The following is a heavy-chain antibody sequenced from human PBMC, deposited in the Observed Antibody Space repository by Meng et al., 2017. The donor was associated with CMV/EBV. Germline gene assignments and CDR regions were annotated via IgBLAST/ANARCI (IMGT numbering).Heavy chain of an antibody. Sequence: GESLKISCAASGFTFSTYWMTWVRQAPGKGLEWVVNVKHDGSEKYYLDPVKGRFTVSRDNAKNSLYLQMNSLRAEDTAIYYCARDTGPNTLDYWGQGTLVTVSS. J-gene: IGHJ4*02. CDR1: GFTFSTYW. CDR2: VKHDGSEK. CDR3: ARDTGPNTLDY. D-gene: IGHD2-8*01. V-gene: IGHV3-7*01.